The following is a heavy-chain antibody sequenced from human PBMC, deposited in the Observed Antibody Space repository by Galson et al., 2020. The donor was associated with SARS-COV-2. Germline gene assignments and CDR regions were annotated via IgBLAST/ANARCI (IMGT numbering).Heavy chain of an antibody. V-gene: IGHV3-23*01. CDR3: AKDRCGATCYGWFDS. Sequence: GESLKISCAASGFTFSSYGMNWVRQAPGKGLEWVSSVSGSGGNTFYADSVKGRFTISRDNSKNTLYLQMNSLRVEDTAIYYCAKDRCGATCYGWFDSWGQGTLVTVSS. CDR1: GFTFSSYG. D-gene: IGHD2-15*01. CDR2: VSGSGGNT. J-gene: IGHJ5*01.